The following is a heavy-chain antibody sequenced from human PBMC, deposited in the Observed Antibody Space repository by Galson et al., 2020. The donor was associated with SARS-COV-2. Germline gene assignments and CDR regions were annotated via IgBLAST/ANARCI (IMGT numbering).Heavy chain of an antibody. J-gene: IGHJ6*02. D-gene: IGHD3-10*01. V-gene: IGHV3-53*01. Sequence: GESLKISCAASGFTVSSNYMSWVRQAPGKGLEWVSVIYSGGSTYYADSVKGRFTISRDNSKNTLYLQMNSLRAEDTAVYYCARDMRRYYGSEGMDVWGQGTTVTVSS. CDR1: GFTVSSNY. CDR2: IYSGGST. CDR3: ARDMRRYYGSEGMDV.